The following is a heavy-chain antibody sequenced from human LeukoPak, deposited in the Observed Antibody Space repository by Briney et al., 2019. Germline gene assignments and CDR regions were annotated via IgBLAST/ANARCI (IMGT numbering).Heavy chain of an antibody. V-gene: IGHV1-46*01. CDR2: INPTGGTT. CDR3: SRDLGGSYNDY. D-gene: IGHD1-26*01. Sequence: ASVKVSCKASGYTFSTYYMHWVRQAPGQGLEWVGVINPTGGTTTYAQKFQGRVTMTRDTSSSTVYMELSSLRIGDTAVYYCSRDLGGSYNDYWGQGTRVTVSS. CDR1: GYTFSTYY. J-gene: IGHJ4*02.